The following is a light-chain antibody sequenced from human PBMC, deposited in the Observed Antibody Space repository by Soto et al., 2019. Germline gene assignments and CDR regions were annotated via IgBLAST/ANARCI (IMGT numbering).Light chain of an antibody. CDR1: QSLLHSNGYNY. V-gene: IGKV2-28*01. Sequence: PLSLPVTPGEPASISCRSSQSLLHSNGYNYLDWYLQKPGQSPQLLIYLGSNRASGVPDRFSGSGSGTDFTLKISRVEAEDVGVYYCMQALQTPNTFGQGTRLEIK. CDR2: LGS. J-gene: IGKJ5*01. CDR3: MQALQTPNT.